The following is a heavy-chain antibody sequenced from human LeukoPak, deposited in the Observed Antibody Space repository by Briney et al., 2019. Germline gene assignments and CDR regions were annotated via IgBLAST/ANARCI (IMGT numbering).Heavy chain of an antibody. D-gene: IGHD3-3*01. J-gene: IGHJ4*02. CDR1: GYTFTDFY. V-gene: IGHV1-2*02. CDR2: INPNSGDT. CDR3: ARENPGVPFDY. Sequence: GVSVKVSCKASGYTFTDFYLHWVRQAPGQGLEWMGWINPNSGDTNYAQKFQARVTMTRDTSINTAYMELSGLKSDDTAVYFCARENPGVPFDYWGQGTLVTVSS.